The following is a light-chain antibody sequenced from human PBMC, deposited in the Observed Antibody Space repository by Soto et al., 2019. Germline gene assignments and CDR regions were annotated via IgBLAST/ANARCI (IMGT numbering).Light chain of an antibody. CDR2: GAS. Sequence: EIVLTQSPGTLSLSPGEIATLYFSASQSVSNNYLAWYQQKPGQAPRLLIYGASNRATGIPDRFSGSGSGTDFTLTINSLEPEDFAVYYCQQRNVWPPITFGQGTRLEIK. CDR3: QQRNVWPPIT. J-gene: IGKJ5*01. CDR1: QSVSNNY. V-gene: IGKV3D-20*02.